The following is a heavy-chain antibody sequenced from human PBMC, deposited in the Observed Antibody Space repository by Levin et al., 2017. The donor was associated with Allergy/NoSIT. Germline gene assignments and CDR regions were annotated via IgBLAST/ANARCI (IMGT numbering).Heavy chain of an antibody. CDR3: ARGQLWLRLGYYYYYMDG. V-gene: IGHV1-69*13. CDR2: IIPIFGTA. J-gene: IGHJ6*03. D-gene: IGHD5-18*01. CDR1: GGTFSSYA. Sequence: ASVKVSCKASGGTFSSYAISWVRQAPGQGLEWMGGIIPIFGTANYAQKFQGRVTITADESTSTAYMELSSLRSEDTAVYYCARGQLWLRLGYYYYYMDGWGKGTTVTVSS.